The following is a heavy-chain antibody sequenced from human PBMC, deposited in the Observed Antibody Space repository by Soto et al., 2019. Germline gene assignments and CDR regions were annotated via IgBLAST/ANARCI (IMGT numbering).Heavy chain of an antibody. J-gene: IGHJ3*02. CDR3: TTDPDRPYCSGGSCYLAFDI. D-gene: IGHD2-15*01. V-gene: IGHV3-15*07. CDR1: GFTFSNAW. CDR2: IKSKTDGGTT. Sequence: EVQLVESGGGLVKPGGSLRLSCAASGFTFSNAWMNWVRQAPGKGLEWVGPIKSKTDGGTTDYAAPVKGRFTISRDDSKNTLYLQMNSLKTEDTAVYYCTTDPDRPYCSGGSCYLAFDIWGQGTMVTVSS.